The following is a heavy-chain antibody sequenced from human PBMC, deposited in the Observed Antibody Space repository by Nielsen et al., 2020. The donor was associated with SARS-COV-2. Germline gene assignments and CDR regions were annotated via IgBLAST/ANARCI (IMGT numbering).Heavy chain of an antibody. CDR1: GGSFSGYY. D-gene: IGHD3-3*01. CDR3: ARESYDFWSTGSFDY. Sequence: SETLSLTCAVYGGSFSGYYWSWIRQPPGKGLEWIGKIIHSGGTNYNPSLTSRVTISVDTSKNQFSLKLSSVTAADTALYYCARESYDFWSTGSFDYWGQGTLVTVSS. J-gene: IGHJ4*01. V-gene: IGHV4-34*12. CDR2: IIHSGGT.